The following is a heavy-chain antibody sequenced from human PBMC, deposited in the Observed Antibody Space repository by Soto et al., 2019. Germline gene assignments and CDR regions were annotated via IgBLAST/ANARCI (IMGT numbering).Heavy chain of an antibody. J-gene: IGHJ3*02. Sequence: QVQLVQSGGEVKKPGASVKVSCKASGYTFSSYGISWVRQAPGQGLQWMGWISAYNGNTNYAQKLQGRVTMTTDTPTSTAYMGLRSLRSDDTAVYYCAIVFFRLFAFDIWGQGTMVTVSS. CDR2: ISAYNGNT. V-gene: IGHV1-18*01. CDR3: AIVFFRLFAFDI. D-gene: IGHD3-22*01. CDR1: GYTFSSYG.